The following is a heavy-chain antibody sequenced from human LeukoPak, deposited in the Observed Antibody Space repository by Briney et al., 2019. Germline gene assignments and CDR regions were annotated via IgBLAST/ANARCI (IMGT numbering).Heavy chain of an antibody. V-gene: IGHV1-8*01. J-gene: IGHJ4*02. CDR2: MNPSGGHT. CDR1: VYTFTIYD. D-gene: IGHD6-19*01. Sequence: ASVKVSCKSSVYTFTIYDINWVRQATGQGPEWMGWMNPSGGHTNYAQSLQGRVTMTRNTSTSTAYMDLSSLRSEDTAVYYCTRRSVAGTFDYWGQGTLVTVSS. CDR3: TRRSVAGTFDY.